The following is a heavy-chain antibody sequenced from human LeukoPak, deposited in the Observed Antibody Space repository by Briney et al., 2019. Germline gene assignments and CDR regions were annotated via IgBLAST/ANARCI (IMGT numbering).Heavy chain of an antibody. Sequence: GGSLRLSCAASGFTFSNSWMHWVRQAPGEGLVWVSRINGAGSSTNYADSVKGRFTISRDNAKNTLYLQMNSLRAEDTAVYYCARGVDNSYGYVFWDQGALVTVSS. D-gene: IGHD5-18*01. CDR3: ARGVDNSYGYVF. CDR1: GFTFSNSW. CDR2: INGAGSST. V-gene: IGHV3-74*01. J-gene: IGHJ4*02.